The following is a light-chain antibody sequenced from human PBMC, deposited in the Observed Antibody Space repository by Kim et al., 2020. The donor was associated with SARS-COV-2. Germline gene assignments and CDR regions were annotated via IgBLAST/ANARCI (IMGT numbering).Light chain of an antibody. V-gene: IGKV1-33*01. Sequence: DIQMTQSPSSLSASVGDRVTITCQASQDISDHLNWYQQKPGKAPKLLIYDASNLETGAPSRFSGSGSGTDFTFTISSLQPEDIATYYCQQYHNYPPYTFGQGTKLEI. J-gene: IGKJ2*01. CDR3: QQYHNYPPYT. CDR2: DAS. CDR1: QDISDH.